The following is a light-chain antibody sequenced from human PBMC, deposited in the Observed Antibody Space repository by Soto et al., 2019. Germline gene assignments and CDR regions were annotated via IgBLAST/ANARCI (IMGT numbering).Light chain of an antibody. CDR2: GAS. CDR1: QTVRNNY. Sequence: EFVLTQSPGTLSLSPGERATLSCRASQTVRNNYLAWYQQKPGQAPRLLIYGASSRATGIPDRFSGSGSGTDFTLTINRLEPEDFAVYYCQQYDSSPRTFGQGTKVDIK. V-gene: IGKV3-20*01. CDR3: QQYDSSPRT. J-gene: IGKJ1*01.